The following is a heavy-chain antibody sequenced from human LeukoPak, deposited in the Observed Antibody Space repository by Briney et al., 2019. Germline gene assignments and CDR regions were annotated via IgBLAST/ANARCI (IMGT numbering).Heavy chain of an antibody. CDR1: GFTVSSNY. Sequence: GGSLRLSCAASGFTVSSNYMSWVRQAPGKGLEWGSVIYSGGSTYYADSVKGRFTISRDNSKNTLYLQMNSLRAEDTAVYYCASRTYCSSTSCYNLDVWGQGTLVTVSS. J-gene: IGHJ4*02. V-gene: IGHV3-66*01. D-gene: IGHD2-2*01. CDR3: ASRTYCSSTSCYNLDV. CDR2: IYSGGST.